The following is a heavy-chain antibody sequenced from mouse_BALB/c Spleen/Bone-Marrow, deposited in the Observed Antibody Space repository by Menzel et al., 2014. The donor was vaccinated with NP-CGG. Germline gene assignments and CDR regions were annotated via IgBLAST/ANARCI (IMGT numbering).Heavy chain of an antibody. CDR3: AREGYDYDWFAY. J-gene: IGHJ3*01. Sequence: VQLQESGAELVRPGSSVEISCKASGYAFSSYWMNWVKQRPGQGLEWIGQIYPGDGDTNYNGKFKGKATLTADKSSSTAYMQLSSLTSEDSAVYFCAREGYDYDWFAYWGQGTLVTVSA. D-gene: IGHD2-4*01. CDR1: GYAFSSYW. V-gene: IGHV1-80*01. CDR2: IYPGDGDT.